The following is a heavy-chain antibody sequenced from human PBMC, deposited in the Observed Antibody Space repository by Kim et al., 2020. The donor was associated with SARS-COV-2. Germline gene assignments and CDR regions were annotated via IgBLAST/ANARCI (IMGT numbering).Heavy chain of an antibody. Sequence: ASVKVSCKASGYTFTSYAMHWVRQAPGQRLEWMGWINAGNGNTKYSQKFQGRVTITRDTSASTAYMELSSLRSEDTAVYYCARDFARLYSSGWYGANPPGGIDYWGQGTLVTVSS. CDR1: GYTFTSYA. D-gene: IGHD6-19*01. J-gene: IGHJ4*02. CDR3: ARDFARLYSSGWYGANPPGGIDY. V-gene: IGHV1-3*01. CDR2: INAGNGNT.